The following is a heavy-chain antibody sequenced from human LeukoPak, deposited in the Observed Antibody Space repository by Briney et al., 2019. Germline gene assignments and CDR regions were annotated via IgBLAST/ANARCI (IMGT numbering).Heavy chain of an antibody. CDR3: AKDIYGSGYYYFDY. CDR1: GFTFSSYA. V-gene: IGHV3-30*04. CDR2: VSYDETNK. D-gene: IGHD3-10*01. J-gene: IGHJ4*02. Sequence: GGSLRLSRAASGFTFSSYAMHWVRQAPGKGLEWVAVVSYDETNKYYADSVKGRFTLSRDNSKNTLYLQMSSLGPEDTAVYYCAKDIYGSGYYYFDYWGQGTLVTVSS.